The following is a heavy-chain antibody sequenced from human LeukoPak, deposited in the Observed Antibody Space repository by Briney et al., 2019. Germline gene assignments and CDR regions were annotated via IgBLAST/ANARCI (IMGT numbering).Heavy chain of an antibody. Sequence: ASVKVSCKASGYTFTSYGISWVRQAPGQGLEWMGWISAYDGDTNYAQKLQGRVTMTTDTSTSTAYMELRSLGSDDTAVYFCARDYYGTPPLDYWGQGTLVTVSS. CDR1: GYTFTSYG. D-gene: IGHD3-10*01. V-gene: IGHV1-18*01. CDR3: ARDYYGTPPLDY. CDR2: ISAYDGDT. J-gene: IGHJ4*02.